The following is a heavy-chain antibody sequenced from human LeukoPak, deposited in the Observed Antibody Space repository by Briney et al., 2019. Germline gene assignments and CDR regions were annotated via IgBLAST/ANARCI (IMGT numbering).Heavy chain of an antibody. J-gene: IGHJ4*02. V-gene: IGHV6-1*01. CDR3: ARGGSGWFLFDY. CDR2: TYYRSRWYS. CDR1: GDSVSRNTAG. D-gene: IGHD6-19*01. Sequence: SQTLSLTCAISGDSVSRNTAGWNWIRQSPSRGLEWLGRTYYRSRWYSDFAPSVRSRITINPDTSKNQFSLKLSSVTAADTAVYYCARGGSGWFLFDYWGQGTLVTVSS.